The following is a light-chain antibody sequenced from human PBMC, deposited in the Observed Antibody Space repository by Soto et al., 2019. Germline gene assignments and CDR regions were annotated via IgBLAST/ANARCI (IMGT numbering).Light chain of an antibody. J-gene: IGKJ1*01. Sequence: EIVMTQSPATLSRSPGEGATGSCRASQSVSSSLAWYQQKPGQAPRLLIHGASTRATGIAARFSASGSGTEFTLTISSLQSQDFAVYYCQHYYEWPRTFGQGTKVDI. V-gene: IGKV3-15*01. CDR3: QHYYEWPRT. CDR1: QSVSSS. CDR2: GAS.